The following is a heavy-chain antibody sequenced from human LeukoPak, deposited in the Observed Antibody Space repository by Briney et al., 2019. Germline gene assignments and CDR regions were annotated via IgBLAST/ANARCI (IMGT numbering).Heavy chain of an antibody. J-gene: IGHJ6*02. CDR3: TRLDLGRYFHCLLNDANYYYYGMDL. D-gene: IGHD3-9*01. CDR2: IRSKAYGCTT. V-gene: IGHV3-49*04. CDR1: GFTFGDYA. Sequence: GGSLRLSCTASGFTFGDYAMSWVRQAPGKGLEWVGFIRSKAYGCTTEYAASVKGRFTIAREDYKRIAYLQIERMKSEETAVYYCTRLDLGRYFHCLLNDANYYYYGMDLWAQGTTVPVSS.